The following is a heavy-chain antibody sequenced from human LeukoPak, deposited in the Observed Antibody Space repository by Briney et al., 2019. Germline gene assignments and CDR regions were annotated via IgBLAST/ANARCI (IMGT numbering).Heavy chain of an antibody. V-gene: IGHV1-18*01. Sequence: GASVKVSCKASGYTFTSYGISWVRQAPGQGLEWMGWISAYNGNTNYAQKLQGRVTMTTDTSTSTAYMELRSLRSDDTAVYYCARDQLPTKKYYDILTGYFYSEYYFDYWGQGTLVTVSS. D-gene: IGHD3-9*01. J-gene: IGHJ4*02. CDR3: ARDQLPTKKYYDILTGYFYSEYYFDY. CDR1: GYTFTSYG. CDR2: ISAYNGNT.